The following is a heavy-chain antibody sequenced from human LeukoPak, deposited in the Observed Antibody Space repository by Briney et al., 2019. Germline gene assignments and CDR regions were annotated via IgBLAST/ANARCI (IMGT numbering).Heavy chain of an antibody. Sequence: GGSLRLSCAASGYTFSSYSMNWVRQAPGKGLEWVSSISSSSSYIYYADAVRGGFTISRDNAKNSLYLQMNSVRAEDTAVYYCARDTYSNRFYYYWGQGTLVSVSS. CDR1: GYTFSSYS. D-gene: IGHD6-13*01. CDR3: ARDTYSNRFYYY. CDR2: ISSSSSYI. V-gene: IGHV3-21*01. J-gene: IGHJ4*02.